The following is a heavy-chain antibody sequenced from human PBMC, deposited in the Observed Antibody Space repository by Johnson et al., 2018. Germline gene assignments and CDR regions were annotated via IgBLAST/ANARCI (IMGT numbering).Heavy chain of an antibody. J-gene: IGHJ3*02. CDR3: ARGACSGCSGHSHYAFDI. D-gene: IGHD2-15*01. CDR1: GFTFSDYY. CDR2: ISGSVSTK. V-gene: IGHV3-11*01. Sequence: QVQLVESGGGLVKPGGFLRLSCAASGFTFSDYYMSWIRQAPGRGLEWVSYISGSVSTKYYADSVKGRFTISRDNAKNSLWLPMNSLGAEDTAVYYCARGACSGCSGHSHYAFDIWCQGTVVTVAS.